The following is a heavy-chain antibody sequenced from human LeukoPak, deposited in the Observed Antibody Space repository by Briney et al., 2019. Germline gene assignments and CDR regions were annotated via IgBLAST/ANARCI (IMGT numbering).Heavy chain of an antibody. CDR3: ASGGARTTFDY. D-gene: IGHD4-17*01. Sequence: PGGSLRLSWAASGFTVSSNYMSWVRQAPGKGLEWVSVIYSGGSTYYADSVKGRFTISRDNSKNTLYLQMNSLRAEDTAVYYCASGGARTTFDYWGQGTLVTVSS. CDR2: IYSGGST. CDR1: GFTVSSNY. V-gene: IGHV3-66*01. J-gene: IGHJ4*02.